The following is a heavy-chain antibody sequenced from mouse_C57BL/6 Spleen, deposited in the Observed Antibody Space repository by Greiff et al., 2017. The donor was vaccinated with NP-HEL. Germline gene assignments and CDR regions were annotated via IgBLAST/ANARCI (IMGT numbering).Heavy chain of an antibody. V-gene: IGHV7-3*01. D-gene: IGHD2-3*01. CDR3: ARSQIYDGYPYAMDY. J-gene: IGHJ4*01. CDR1: GFTFTDYY. CDR2: IRNKANGYTT. Sequence: EVQLQESGGGLVQPGGSLSLSCAASGFTFTDYYMSWVRQPPGKALEWLGFIRNKANGYTTEYSASVKGRFTISRDNSQSILYLQMNALRAEDSATYYCARSQIYDGYPYAMDYWGQGTSVTVSS.